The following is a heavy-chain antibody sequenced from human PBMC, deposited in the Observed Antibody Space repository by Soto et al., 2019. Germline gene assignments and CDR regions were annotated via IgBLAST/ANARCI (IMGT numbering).Heavy chain of an antibody. Sequence: GASVKVSCKASGGTFSSYASSWVRQAPGQGLEWMGGIIPIFGTANYAQKFQGRVTITADESTSTAYMELSSLRSEDTAVYYCAREEDDFWSGMGYWGQGTLVTVSS. CDR3: AREEDDFWSGMGY. D-gene: IGHD3-3*01. CDR1: GGTFSSYA. J-gene: IGHJ4*02. V-gene: IGHV1-69*13. CDR2: IIPIFGTA.